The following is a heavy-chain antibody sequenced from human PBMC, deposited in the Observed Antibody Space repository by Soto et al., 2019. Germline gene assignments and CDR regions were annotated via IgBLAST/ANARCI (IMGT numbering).Heavy chain of an antibody. D-gene: IGHD6-13*01. V-gene: IGHV4-39*01. CDR2: IYYSGST. CDR3: ARLRRPGYSSSEFYYYYGMDV. CDR1: GGSISSSSYY. J-gene: IGHJ6*02. Sequence: SETLSLTCTVSGGSISSSSYYWGWIRQPPGKGLEWIGSIYYSGSTYYNPSLKSRVTISVDTSKNQFSLKLSSVTAADTAVYYCARLRRPGYSSSEFYYYYGMDVWGQGTTVTVS.